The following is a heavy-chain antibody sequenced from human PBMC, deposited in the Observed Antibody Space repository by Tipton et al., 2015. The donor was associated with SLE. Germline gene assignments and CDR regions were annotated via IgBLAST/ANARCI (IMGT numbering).Heavy chain of an antibody. CDR3: AKDRGYSSGWTPDYYMDV. D-gene: IGHD6-19*01. V-gene: IGHV3-30*02. J-gene: IGHJ6*03. CDR2: IRYDGSNK. CDR1: GFTFSSYG. Sequence: SLRLSCAASGFTFSSYGMHWVRQAPGKGLEWVAFIRYDGSNKYYADSVKGRFTISRDNSKNTLYLQMNSLRAEDTAVYYCAKDRGYSSGWTPDYYMDVWGKGTTVTVSS.